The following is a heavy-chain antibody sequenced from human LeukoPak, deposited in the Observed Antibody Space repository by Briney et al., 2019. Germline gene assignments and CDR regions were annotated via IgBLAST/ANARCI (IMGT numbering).Heavy chain of an antibody. V-gene: IGHV5-51*07. D-gene: IGHD5-18*01. CDR3: ARLPPTVMDRSQAYLQY. J-gene: IGHJ1*01. CDR1: GYTFTNYW. Sequence: GESLKISCKGSGYTFTNYWIAWVHQMPGQGLEWMGIIYPDDSDTRYSPSFQGQVIISVDKADRTAYLQWSSLKAWDTAMYYCARLPPTVMDRSQAYLQYWGQGTLVIASS. CDR2: IYPDDSDT.